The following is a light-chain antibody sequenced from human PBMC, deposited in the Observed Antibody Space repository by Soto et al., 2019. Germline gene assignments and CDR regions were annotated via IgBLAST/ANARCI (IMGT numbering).Light chain of an antibody. CDR2: KAS. Sequence: DIQMTQSPATLSASVGDRVTITCRASQNIDSALAWYQKKPGTAPKPLIYKASTLVSGVPSRFSGSGSGTQFTLTISSLQPDDVASYYCQQYSTSFFTFGPGTSVDLK. CDR3: QQYSTSFFT. J-gene: IGKJ3*01. CDR1: QNIDSA. V-gene: IGKV1-5*03.